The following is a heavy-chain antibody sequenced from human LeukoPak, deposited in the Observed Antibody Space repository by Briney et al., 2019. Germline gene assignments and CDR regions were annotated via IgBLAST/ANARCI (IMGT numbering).Heavy chain of an antibody. J-gene: IGHJ2*01. CDR1: GFTFTNYS. Sequence: GGPLRLSCAASGFTFTNYSMTWVRQATGKGLEWVSGIGTAGEIYYPGSVKGRFTISRENAKNSLYLQMNSLRAGDTAVYYCARAAYSSTWYSRYFDLWGRGTLVTVSS. CDR2: IGTAGEI. D-gene: IGHD6-13*01. CDR3: ARAAYSSTWYSRYFDL. V-gene: IGHV3-13*01.